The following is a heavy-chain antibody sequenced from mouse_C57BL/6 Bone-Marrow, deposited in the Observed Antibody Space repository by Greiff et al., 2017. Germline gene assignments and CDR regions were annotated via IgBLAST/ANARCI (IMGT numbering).Heavy chain of an antibody. J-gene: IGHJ1*03. CDR3: ATYYYGSRRYFDV. V-gene: IGHV1-52*01. CDR2: IDPSDSAT. D-gene: IGHD1-1*01. CDR1: GYTFTSYW. Sequence: QVQLKQPGAELVRPGSSVKLSCKASGYTFTSYWMHWVKQRPIQGLEWIGNIDPSDSATHYNQKFKDKATLTVDKSSSTAYMQLSSLTSEDSAVYYCATYYYGSRRYFDVWGTGTTVTVSS.